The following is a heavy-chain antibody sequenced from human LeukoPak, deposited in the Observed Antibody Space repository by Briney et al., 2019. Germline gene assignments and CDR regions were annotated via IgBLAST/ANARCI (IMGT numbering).Heavy chain of an antibody. CDR2: INYSGST. Sequence: SETPSLTCTDSGGSITNYYWSSIRQPPGKRREWTAYINYSGSTNYKPSLKTRVTISVDTSKNHFSLTLSSVTAADTAVYYCARFGGPHAFDIWGQGTMVTVSS. J-gene: IGHJ3*02. CDR1: GGSITNYY. CDR3: ARFGGPHAFDI. V-gene: IGHV4-59*01. D-gene: IGHD3-3*01.